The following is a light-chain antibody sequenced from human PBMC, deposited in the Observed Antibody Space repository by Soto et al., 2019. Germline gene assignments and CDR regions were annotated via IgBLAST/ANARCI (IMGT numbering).Light chain of an antibody. V-gene: IGLV8-61*01. J-gene: IGLJ3*02. CDR1: SGSVSTRYY. Sequence: QTVVTQEPSFSVSPGGTVTLTCGLSSGSVSTRYYPSWYQQTPGQAPRTLIYSTNARSSGVPDRFSGSILGNKAALTIAGAQADDESDYYCVLYIGSGVSFGGGTKLTVL. CDR3: VLYIGSGVS. CDR2: STN.